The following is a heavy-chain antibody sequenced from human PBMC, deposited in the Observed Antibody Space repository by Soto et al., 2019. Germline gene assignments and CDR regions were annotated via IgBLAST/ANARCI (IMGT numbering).Heavy chain of an antibody. CDR2: ISSSSNYI. CDR3: VRTLRTTVSSGYFYGMDV. Sequence: EVQLVDSGGGLVKPGGSLRLSCAASGFTFSSYSMNWVRQAPGKGLEWVSSISSSSNYIYYADSVKGRFTISRDNAKNSLYLQMNSLRAEDTAVYYWVRTLRTTVSSGYFYGMDVWGQGTTVTVSS. V-gene: IGHV3-21*01. CDR1: GFTFSSYS. D-gene: IGHD4-17*01. J-gene: IGHJ6*02.